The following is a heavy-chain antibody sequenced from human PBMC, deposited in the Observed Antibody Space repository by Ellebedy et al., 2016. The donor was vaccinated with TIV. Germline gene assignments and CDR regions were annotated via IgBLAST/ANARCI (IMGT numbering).Heavy chain of an antibody. D-gene: IGHD3-10*01. CDR2: IFHSGST. V-gene: IGHV4-4*02. J-gene: IGHJ4*02. Sequence: MPGGSLRLSCAVSGGSVSSNHWWSWVRQPPGKGLEWIGEIFHSGSTNYNPSLKSRVTISVDTSKNQFSLKLNSVTAADTAVYYCARDRNMLRGVVAYWGQGTLVTVSS. CDR3: ARDRNMLRGVVAY. CDR1: GGSVSSNHW.